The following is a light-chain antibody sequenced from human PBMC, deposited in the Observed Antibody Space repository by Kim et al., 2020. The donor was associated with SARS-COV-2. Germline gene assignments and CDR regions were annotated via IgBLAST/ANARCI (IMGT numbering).Light chain of an antibody. CDR3: QQSFTTPLT. Sequence: ASIGDTDTMTCRASQTIGKSVNWYQQKPGRAPNIVIFDASSLEIGVPSRFSGSVSVVDFTLTISSLQPDDLGTYYCQQSFTTPLTFGQGTRLEIK. V-gene: IGKV1-39*01. CDR1: QTIGKS. J-gene: IGKJ5*01. CDR2: DAS.